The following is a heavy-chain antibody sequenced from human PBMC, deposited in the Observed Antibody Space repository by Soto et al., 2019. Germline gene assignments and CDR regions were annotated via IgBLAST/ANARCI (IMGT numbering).Heavy chain of an antibody. Sequence: GGSLRLSCAASGFTFSSYSMNWVRQAPGKGLEWVSSISSSSSYIYYADSVKGRFTISRDNAKNSLYLQMNSLRAEDTAVYYCARERDPLQDHDAFDIWGQGTMVTVSS. CDR3: ARERDPLQDHDAFDI. CDR2: ISSSSSYI. D-gene: IGHD1-1*01. J-gene: IGHJ3*02. V-gene: IGHV3-21*01. CDR1: GFTFSSYS.